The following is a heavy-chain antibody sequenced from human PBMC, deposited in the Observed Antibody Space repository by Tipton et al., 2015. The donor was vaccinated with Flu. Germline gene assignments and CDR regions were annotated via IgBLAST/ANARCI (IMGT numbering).Heavy chain of an antibody. CDR3: ATLAITALYDFDY. CDR2: ILVNGNT. J-gene: IGHJ4*02. D-gene: IGHD1-20*01. Sequence: GEALGGGGYYWSWIRQYPGKGLEWIGHILVNGNTFYKPSLKSRFTLSLDTSKTQFSLNVTSVTAADTAVYYCATLAITALYDFDYWGQGTLVTVSS. V-gene: IGHV4-31*02. CDR1: GEALGGGGYY.